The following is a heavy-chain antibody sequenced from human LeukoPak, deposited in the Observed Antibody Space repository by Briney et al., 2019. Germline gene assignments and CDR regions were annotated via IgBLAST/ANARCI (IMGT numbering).Heavy chain of an antibody. CDR2: IYHSGST. V-gene: IGHV4-38-2*02. Sequence: SETLFLTCTVSGYSISSGYYWGWIRQPPGKGLEWIGSIYHSGSTYYNPSLKSRVTISVDTSKNQFSLKLSSVTAADTAVYYCARDNYDFWSGYYGGEGYFDYWGQGTLVTVSS. D-gene: IGHD3-3*01. CDR1: GYSISSGYY. CDR3: ARDNYDFWSGYYGGEGYFDY. J-gene: IGHJ4*02.